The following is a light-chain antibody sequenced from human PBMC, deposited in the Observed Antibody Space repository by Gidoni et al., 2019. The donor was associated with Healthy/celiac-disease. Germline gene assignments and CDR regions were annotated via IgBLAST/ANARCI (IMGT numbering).Light chain of an antibody. Sequence: DIQLPQSPSFLPASVGDRVTITCRASLGISSNLAWYQQKPGKAPKLLLYAASTLQSGVPSRFSGSGSGTEFTLTISSLQPEDFATYYCQQLNSYPFITFGQGTRLEIK. J-gene: IGKJ5*01. CDR2: AAS. CDR3: QQLNSYPFIT. CDR1: LGISSN. V-gene: IGKV1-9*01.